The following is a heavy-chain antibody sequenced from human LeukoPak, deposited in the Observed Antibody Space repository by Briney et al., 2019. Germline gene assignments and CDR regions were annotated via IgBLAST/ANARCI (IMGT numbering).Heavy chain of an antibody. CDR2: INHSGST. Sequence: GSLRFSCAASGFTFSSYAMSWIRQPPGKGLEWIGEINHSGSTNYNPSLKSRVTISVDTSKNQFSLKLSSVTAADTAVYYCAGPSRVIVVPAARSYYYGMDVWGQGTTVTVSS. CDR1: GFTFSSYA. D-gene: IGHD2-2*01. J-gene: IGHJ6*02. V-gene: IGHV4-34*08. CDR3: AGPSRVIVVPAARSYYYGMDV.